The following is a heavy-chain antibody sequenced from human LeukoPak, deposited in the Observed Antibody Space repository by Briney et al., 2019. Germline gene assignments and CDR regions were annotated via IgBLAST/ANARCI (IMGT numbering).Heavy chain of an antibody. Sequence: ASVKVSCKASGYTFTDYYIHWVRQAPGQGLEWMGWINPDSGGTNYAQKFQGRVTITRNTSISTAYMELSSLRSEDTAVYYCARGLNSYYYDSSGYWVWGQGTLVTVSS. CDR1: GYTFTDYY. D-gene: IGHD3-22*01. V-gene: IGHV1-2*02. CDR2: INPDSGGT. J-gene: IGHJ4*02. CDR3: ARGLNSYYYDSSGYWV.